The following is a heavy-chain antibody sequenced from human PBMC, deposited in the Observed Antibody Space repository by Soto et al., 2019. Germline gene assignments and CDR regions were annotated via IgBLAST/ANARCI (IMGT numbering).Heavy chain of an antibody. V-gene: IGHV3-74*01. J-gene: IGHJ6*02. CDR1: GFTFSNYW. Sequence: EVQLVESGGGFVQPGGSLRLSCAASGFTFSNYWIHWVRQAPGKGLVLVSRINSDGSITTYADSVKCRFTISRDNAKNTLYLQVNSLRAEDTAVYYCARDWAVVARTDYYYGLDVWGQGTTVTVSS. CDR2: INSDGSIT. D-gene: IGHD2-15*01. CDR3: ARDWAVVARTDYYYGLDV.